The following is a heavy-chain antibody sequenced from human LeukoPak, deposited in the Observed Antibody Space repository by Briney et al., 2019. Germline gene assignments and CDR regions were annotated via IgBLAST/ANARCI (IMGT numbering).Heavy chain of an antibody. V-gene: IGHV3-23*01. CDR1: GFTFSSYG. Sequence: GGSLRLSCAASGFTFSSYGMNWVRQAPGKGLEWASGISGSGGTIYYADSVKGRFTISRDNSKNSLSLQVSSLRAEDTAVYYCAKTNGYYSGWGQGTLVTVSS. J-gene: IGHJ4*02. CDR2: ISGSGGTI. CDR3: AKTNGYYSG. D-gene: IGHD3-22*01.